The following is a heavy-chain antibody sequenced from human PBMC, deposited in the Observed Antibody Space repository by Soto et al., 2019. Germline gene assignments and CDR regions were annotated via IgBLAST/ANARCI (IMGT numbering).Heavy chain of an antibody. CDR3: ATAVAGPADFDY. CDR2: INAGNGNT. D-gene: IGHD5-12*01. J-gene: IGHJ4*02. V-gene: IGHV1-3*05. Sequence: QVQLVQSGAEEKKPGASVKVSCKASGYTFTGYAMHWVRQAPGQRLEWMGWINAGNGNTKYSQKFQGRVTITRDTSASTAYMELTSPTSEDTAVYYCATAVAGPADFDYWGQGTLVTVSS. CDR1: GYTFTGYA.